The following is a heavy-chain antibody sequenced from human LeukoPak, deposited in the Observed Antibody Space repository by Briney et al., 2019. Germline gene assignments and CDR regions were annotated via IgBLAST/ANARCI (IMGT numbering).Heavy chain of an antibody. J-gene: IGHJ4*02. CDR1: GFTISSYG. D-gene: IGHD3-22*01. Sequence: GGSLRLSCAASGFTISSYGMSWVRQAPGKGLEWVSAISGSGVSTYSSDSVKGRFTISRDNSRNTLYLQMNSLRVEDTAEYYCAKGYSGYYAMYYFDYWGQGTRVTVSS. CDR3: AKGYSGYYAMYYFDY. V-gene: IGHV3-23*01. CDR2: ISGSGVST.